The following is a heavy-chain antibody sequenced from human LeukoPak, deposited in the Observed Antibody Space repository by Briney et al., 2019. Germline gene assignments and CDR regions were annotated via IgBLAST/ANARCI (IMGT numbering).Heavy chain of an antibody. CDR1: GGTFSSYA. V-gene: IGHV1-69*04. D-gene: IGHD3-22*01. CDR2: IIPILGIA. Sequence: SVKVSCKASGGTFSSYAISWVRQAPGQGLEWMGKIIPILGIANYAQKFQGRDTITADKSTSTAYMELSSLRSEDTAVYYCARPREYYYDSSGQGAFDIWGQGTMVTVSS. J-gene: IGHJ3*02. CDR3: ARPREYYYDSSGQGAFDI.